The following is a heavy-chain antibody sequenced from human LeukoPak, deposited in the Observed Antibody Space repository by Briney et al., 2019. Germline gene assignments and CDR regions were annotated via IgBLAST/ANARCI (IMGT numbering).Heavy chain of an antibody. J-gene: IGHJ4*02. V-gene: IGHV3-7*01. CDR1: GFIFSSYW. D-gene: IGHD3-9*01. CDR3: VRDYPVDIVY. Sequence: QTGGSLRLSCAASGFIFSSYWMSWVRQAPGKGLEWVANIKHDGSEKKYADSVKGRFTISRDNGKKSLYLQMNSLRGDDTAVYYCVRDYPVDIVYWGQGTLVTVSS. CDR2: IKHDGSEK.